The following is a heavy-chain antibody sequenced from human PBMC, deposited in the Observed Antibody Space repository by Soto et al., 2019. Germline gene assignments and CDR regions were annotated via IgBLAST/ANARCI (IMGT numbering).Heavy chain of an antibody. J-gene: IGHJ1*01. V-gene: IGHV3-33*01. CDR1: GFTFSSYG. CDR2: IWYDGSNK. Sequence: GGSLRLSCAASGFTFSSYGMHWVRQAPGKGLEWVAVIWYDGSNKYYADSVKGRFTISRDNSKNTLYLQMNSLRAEDTAVYYCATHYGEKRGAQEYFQHWGQGTLVTVSS. CDR3: ATHYGEKRGAQEYFQH. D-gene: IGHD4-17*01.